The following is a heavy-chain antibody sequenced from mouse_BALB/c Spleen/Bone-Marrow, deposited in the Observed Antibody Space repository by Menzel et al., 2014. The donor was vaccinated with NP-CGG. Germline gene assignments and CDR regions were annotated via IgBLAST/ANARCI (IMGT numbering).Heavy chain of an antibody. CDR1: GYTFSSYW. CDR2: ILPGSGST. D-gene: IGHD2-3*01. CDR3: ARWDGYWYFDV. J-gene: IGHJ1*01. V-gene: IGHV1-9*01. Sequence: SGAELMKPGASVKISCKATGYTFSSYWIEWVKQRPGHGLEWIGEILPGSGSTNYNEKFKGKATFTADTSSNTAYMQLSSLTSEDSAVYYRARWDGYWYFDVWGAGTTVTVSS.